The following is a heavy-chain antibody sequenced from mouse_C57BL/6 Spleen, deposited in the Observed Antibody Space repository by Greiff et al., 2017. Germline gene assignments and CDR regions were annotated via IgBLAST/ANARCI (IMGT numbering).Heavy chain of an antibody. J-gene: IGHJ3*01. CDR2: IDPANGNT. Sequence: VQLQQSVAELVRPGASVKLSCTASGFNIKNTYMHWVKQRPEQGLEWIGRIDPANGNTKYAPKFQGKATITADTSSNAAYLQLSSLTSEDTANYYGARDFITTVVAPFAYWGQGTLVTVSA. D-gene: IGHD1-1*01. V-gene: IGHV14-3*01. CDR3: ARDFITTVVAPFAY. CDR1: GFNIKNTY.